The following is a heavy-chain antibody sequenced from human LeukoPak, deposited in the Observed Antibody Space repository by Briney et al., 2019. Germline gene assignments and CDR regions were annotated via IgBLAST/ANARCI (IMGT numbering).Heavy chain of an antibody. CDR2: MNPNSGNT. CDR1: GYTFTSYD. Sequence: ASVKVSCKASGYTFTSYDINWVRQATGQGLEWMGWMNPNSGNTGYAQKFQGRVTMTRNTSISTAYMELSSLRSEDTAVYYCARTYSSSWYGWPTPYYGMDVWGQGTTVTVSS. CDR3: ARTYSSSWYGWPTPYYGMDV. J-gene: IGHJ6*02. D-gene: IGHD6-13*01. V-gene: IGHV1-8*01.